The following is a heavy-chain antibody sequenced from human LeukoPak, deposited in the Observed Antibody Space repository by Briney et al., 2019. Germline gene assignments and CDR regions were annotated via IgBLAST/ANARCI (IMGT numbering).Heavy chain of an antibody. CDR1: GFTVSSNY. CDR3: ARSSHYDILTGYSEEDAFDI. J-gene: IGHJ3*02. Sequence: GGSLRLSCAASGFTVSSNYMSWVRQAPGKGLEWVSVIYSGGSTDYADSVKGRFTISRDTSKNTLYLQMNSLRVEDTAVYYCARSSHYDILTGYSEEDAFDIWGQGTMVTVSS. CDR2: IYSGGST. V-gene: IGHV3-53*01. D-gene: IGHD3-9*01.